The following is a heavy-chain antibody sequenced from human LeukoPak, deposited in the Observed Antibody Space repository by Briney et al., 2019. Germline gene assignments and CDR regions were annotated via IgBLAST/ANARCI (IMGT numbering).Heavy chain of an antibody. CDR2: IYYSGST. CDR3: ARIGYSYGYSR. V-gene: IGHV4-59*01. CDR1: GGSISSYY. D-gene: IGHD5-18*01. Sequence: PSETLSLTRTVSGGSISSYYWSWIRQPPGKGLEWIGYIYYSGSTNYNPSLKSRVTISVDTSKNQFSLKLSSVTAADTAVYYCARIGYSYGYSRWGQGTLVTVSS. J-gene: IGHJ4*02.